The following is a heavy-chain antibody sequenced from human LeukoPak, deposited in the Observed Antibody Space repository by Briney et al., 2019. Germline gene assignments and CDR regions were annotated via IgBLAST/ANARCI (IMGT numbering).Heavy chain of an antibody. CDR3: ARDIVATTLDY. J-gene: IGHJ4*02. CDR1: GXTFSSYS. D-gene: IGHD5-12*01. V-gene: IGHV3-21*01. Sequence: GGSLRLSCAASGXTFSSYSMNWVRQAPGKGLEWVSSISSSSSYIYYADSVKGRFTISRDNAKNSLYLQMNSLRAEDTAVYYCARDIVATTLDYWGQGTLVTVSS. CDR2: ISSSSSYI.